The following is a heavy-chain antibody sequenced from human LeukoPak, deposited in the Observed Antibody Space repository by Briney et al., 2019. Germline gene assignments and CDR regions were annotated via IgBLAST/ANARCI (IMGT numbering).Heavy chain of an antibody. J-gene: IGHJ4*02. D-gene: IGHD3-10*01. CDR1: GFTFSSYA. CDR2: ISYDGSNK. CDR3: AREGQGYYGSGSYYNVYFDY. V-gene: IGHV3-30*04. Sequence: GRSLRLSCAASGFTFSSYAMHWVRQAPGKGLVWVAVISYDGSNKYYADSVKGRFTISRDNSKNTLYLQMNSLRAEDTAVYYCAREGQGYYGSGSYYNVYFDYWGQGTLVTVSS.